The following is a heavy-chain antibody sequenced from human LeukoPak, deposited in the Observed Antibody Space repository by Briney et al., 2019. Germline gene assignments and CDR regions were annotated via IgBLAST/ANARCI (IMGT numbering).Heavy chain of an antibody. CDR2: ISYDGSNK. J-gene: IGHJ4*02. CDR1: GFTFSSYG. V-gene: IGHV3-30*18. CDR3: AKVDYDPSYYYDSGNTN. D-gene: IGHD3-10*01. Sequence: GGSLRLSCAASGFTFSSYGMHWVRQAPGKGLEWAAVISYDGSNKYYADSVKGRFTISRDNSKNTLYLQMNSLKVEDTAVYYCAKVDYDPSYYYDSGNTNWGQGTLVTVSS.